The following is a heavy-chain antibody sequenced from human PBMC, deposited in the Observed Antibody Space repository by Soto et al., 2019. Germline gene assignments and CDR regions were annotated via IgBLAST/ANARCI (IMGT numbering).Heavy chain of an antibody. V-gene: IGHV3-21*04. CDR3: ARQYGDNYMDV. CDR2: ISGSSGSI. D-gene: IGHD4-17*01. Sequence: EVQLVESGGGLVKPGGSLRLSCVASGYTFSNYRINWVRQAPGKGLEWVSSISGSSGSIYYAESLKGRFTISRDNAKNSLYLHMNSLRVEDTAVYYCARQYGDNYMDVWGNGTTVAVSS. CDR1: GYTFSNYR. J-gene: IGHJ6*03.